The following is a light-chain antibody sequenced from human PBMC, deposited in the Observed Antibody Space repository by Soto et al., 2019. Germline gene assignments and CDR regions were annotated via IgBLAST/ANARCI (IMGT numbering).Light chain of an antibody. V-gene: IGKV1-33*01. Sequence: DIQMTQSPSSLSASLGDRVTITCQASQDISNYLNWYQQKPGKAPKLLIYDASNLETGVPSRFSGSGSGTDFTFTISSLQPEDIATYYCQQYDNLLQGTSFGQGTKVDIK. J-gene: IGKJ1*01. CDR3: QQYDNLLQGTS. CDR1: QDISNY. CDR2: DAS.